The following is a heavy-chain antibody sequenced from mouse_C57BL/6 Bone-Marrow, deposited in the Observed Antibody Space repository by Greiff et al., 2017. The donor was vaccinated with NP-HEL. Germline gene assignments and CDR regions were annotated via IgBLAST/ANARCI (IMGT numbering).Heavy chain of an antibody. Sequence: VQLQQSGAELARPGASVKMSCKASGYTFTSYTMHWVKQRPGQGLEWLGYINPSSGYTKYNQKFKDKSTLTADKSSSTAYMQLSSLTSEDSAVYYCARRGPYYGSSYPFAYWGQGTLVTVSA. CDR2: INPSSGYT. CDR3: ARRGPYYGSSYPFAY. V-gene: IGHV1-4*01. D-gene: IGHD1-1*01. CDR1: GYTFTSYT. J-gene: IGHJ3*01.